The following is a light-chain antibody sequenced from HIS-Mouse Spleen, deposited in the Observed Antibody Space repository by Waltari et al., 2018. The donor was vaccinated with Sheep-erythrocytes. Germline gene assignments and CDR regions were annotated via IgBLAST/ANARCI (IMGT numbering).Light chain of an antibody. CDR1: ALLKKY. J-gene: IGLJ3*02. CDR2: EDS. V-gene: IGLV3-10*01. CDR3: YSTDSSGNHWV. Sequence: SYELTQPPSVSVSPGQTARITCSGDALLKKYAYWYQQKSGQAPVLVIYEDSKRPAGFAERFPGSSSGTMATLTISGAQVEDDADYYCYSTDSSGNHWVFGGGTKLTVL.